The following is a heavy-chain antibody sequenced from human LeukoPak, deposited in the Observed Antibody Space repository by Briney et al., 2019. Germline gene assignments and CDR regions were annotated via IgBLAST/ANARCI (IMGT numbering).Heavy chain of an antibody. D-gene: IGHD6-13*01. CDR3: ARDSNIAAAAYYFDY. J-gene: IGHJ4*02. CDR2: IANDGRDK. Sequence: PGGSLRLSCEASGFTFSSYPMHWVRQAPGKGLEWVAVIANDGRDKKYADSVKGRFTISRDNSKNTVYLQMNSLRAEDTAVFYCARDSNIAAAAYYFDYWGQGTLVTVSS. CDR1: GFTFSSYP. V-gene: IGHV3-30*03.